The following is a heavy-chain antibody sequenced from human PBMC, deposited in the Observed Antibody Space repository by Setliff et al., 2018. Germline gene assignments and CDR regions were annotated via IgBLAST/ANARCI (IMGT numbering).Heavy chain of an antibody. CDR3: ARVGDYMGFYYNYYIDV. V-gene: IGHV5-51*01. CDR2: IYPDDSDA. CDR1: GYTFTNYW. D-gene: IGHD3-10*01. J-gene: IGHJ6*03. Sequence: GESLKISCKSSGYTFTNYWIGWVRQMPGKGLEWMGIIYPDDSDARYSPSFRGQVTISADKSISTAYLQWSSLKASDTAIYYCARVGDYMGFYYNYYIDVWGKGTTVTVSS.